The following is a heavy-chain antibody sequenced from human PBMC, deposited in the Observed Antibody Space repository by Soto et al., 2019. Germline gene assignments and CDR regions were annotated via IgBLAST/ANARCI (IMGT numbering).Heavy chain of an antibody. CDR3: ARHVGVAVAGTEGYWFDP. CDR2: IYYSGST. J-gene: IGHJ5*02. V-gene: IGHV4-39*01. CDR1: GGSISSSSYY. D-gene: IGHD6-19*01. Sequence: PSETLSLTCTVSGGSISSSSYYWGWIRQPPGKGLEWIGSIYYSGSTYYNPSLKSRVTISVDTSKNQLSLKLSSVTAADTAVYYCARHVGVAVAGTEGYWFDPWGQGTLVTVSS.